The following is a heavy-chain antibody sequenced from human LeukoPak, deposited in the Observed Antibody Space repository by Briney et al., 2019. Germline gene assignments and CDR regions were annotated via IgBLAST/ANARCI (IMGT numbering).Heavy chain of an antibody. CDR1: GFTFSSYA. V-gene: IGHV3-23*01. CDR3: AKASYSSSWLPPLDGMDV. CDR2: ISGSGGST. D-gene: IGHD6-13*01. Sequence: GGSLRLSCAASGFTFSSYAMSWVRQAPGKGLEWVSAISGSGGSTYYADSAKGRFTISRDNSKNTLYLQMNSLRAEDTAVYYCAKASYSSSWLPPLDGMDVWGQGTTVTVSS. J-gene: IGHJ6*02.